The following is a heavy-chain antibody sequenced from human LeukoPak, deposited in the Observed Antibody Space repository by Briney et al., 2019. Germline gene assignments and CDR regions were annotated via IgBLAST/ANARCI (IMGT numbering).Heavy chain of an antibody. J-gene: IGHJ4*02. CDR1: GFTFSSYS. Sequence: GGSLRLSCAASGFTFSSYSMNWVRQAPGKGLEWVSCISKGSAYIYYADSVKGRFTISRDNAKNSLYLQMNSLRAEDTAVYYCARVHLPNYDILTGYSPGPFDYWGQGTLVTVSS. V-gene: IGHV3-21*01. CDR2: ISKGSAYI. D-gene: IGHD3-9*01. CDR3: ARVHLPNYDILTGYSPGPFDY.